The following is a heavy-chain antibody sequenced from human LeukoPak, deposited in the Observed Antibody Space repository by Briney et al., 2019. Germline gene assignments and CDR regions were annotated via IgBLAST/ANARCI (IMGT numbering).Heavy chain of an antibody. D-gene: IGHD2-2*02. CDR3: AKDARVVPAAIIPDWAFDI. V-gene: IGHV4-59*01. CDR2: IYYSGST. J-gene: IGHJ3*02. CDR1: GGSISSYY. Sequence: PSETLSLTCTVSGGSISSYYWSWIRQPPGKGLEWIGYIYYSGSTNYNPSLRSRVTISVDTSKNQFSLKLSSVTAADTAVYYCAKDARVVPAAIIPDWAFDIWGQGTMVTVSS.